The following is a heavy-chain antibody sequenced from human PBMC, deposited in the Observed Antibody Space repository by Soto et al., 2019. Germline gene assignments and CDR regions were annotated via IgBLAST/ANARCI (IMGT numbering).Heavy chain of an antibody. CDR3: ARDGGAGGGNYFYN. Sequence: QVQLVQSGAEEKKPGASVKVSCKASGYTFSSYAMHWVRQAPGQRLEWMGWINAGNGNTKYSQKYQGRVTITRDTSASTAYMELSSLRSEDTAVYYCARDGGAGGGNYFYNGGQGSLVTVSS. D-gene: IGHD2-8*02. CDR2: INAGNGNT. CDR1: GYTFSSYA. V-gene: IGHV1-3*05. J-gene: IGHJ4*02.